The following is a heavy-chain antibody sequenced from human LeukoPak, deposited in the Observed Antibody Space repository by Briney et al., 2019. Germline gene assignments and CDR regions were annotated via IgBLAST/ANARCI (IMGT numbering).Heavy chain of an antibody. V-gene: IGHV3-7*01. CDR2: INKEGNEE. D-gene: IGHD1-1*01. CDR3: ATYDNWVAGDV. J-gene: IGHJ6*02. Sequence: GRSLRLSCAASGFTFKDYWMSWVRQAPGKGPEWVANINKEGNEEHFVDSVKGRFTVSRDNAKNSLFLQMNSLRVEDTAVYYCATYDNWVAGDVWGQGTTVSVPS. CDR1: GFTFKDYW.